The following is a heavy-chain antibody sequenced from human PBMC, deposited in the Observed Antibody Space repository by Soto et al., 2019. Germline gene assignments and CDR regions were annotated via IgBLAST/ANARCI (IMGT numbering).Heavy chain of an antibody. Sequence: SETLSLTCTVSGGSISSYYWSWIRQPPGKGLEWIGYIYYSGSTNYNPSLKSRVTISVDTSKNQFSLKLSSVTAADTAVYYCAREVGNCSGGSCYQSFDPWGQGTLVTVSS. CDR2: IYYSGST. CDR3: AREVGNCSGGSCYQSFDP. CDR1: GGSISSYY. J-gene: IGHJ5*02. V-gene: IGHV4-59*01. D-gene: IGHD2-15*01.